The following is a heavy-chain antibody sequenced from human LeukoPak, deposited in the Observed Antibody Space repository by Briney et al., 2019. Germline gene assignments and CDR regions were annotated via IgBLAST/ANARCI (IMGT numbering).Heavy chain of an antibody. J-gene: IGHJ4*02. V-gene: IGHV3-11*01. CDR3: ARAGSSSSGNDY. CDR2: ISSSGSTI. CDR1: GFTFSSSA. Sequence: GGSLRLSCAASGFTFSSSAMSWIRQAPGKGLEWVSYISSSGSTIYYADSVKGRFTISRDNAKNSLYLQMNSLRAEDTAVYYCARAGSSSSGNDYWGQGTLVTVSS. D-gene: IGHD6-6*01.